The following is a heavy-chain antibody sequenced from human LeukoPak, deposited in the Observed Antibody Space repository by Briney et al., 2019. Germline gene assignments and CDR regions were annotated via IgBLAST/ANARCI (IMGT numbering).Heavy chain of an antibody. CDR3: ARDPRRNYYYYYMDV. CDR1: GFTFSSYW. V-gene: IGHV3-7*01. Sequence: PGGSLRLSCAASGFTFSSYWMSWVRQAPGKGLEWVANIKQDGSEKYYVDSVKGRFTISRDNAKNSLYLQMNSLRAEDTAVYYCARDPRRNYYYYYMDVWGKGTAVTVSS. J-gene: IGHJ6*03. CDR2: IKQDGSEK.